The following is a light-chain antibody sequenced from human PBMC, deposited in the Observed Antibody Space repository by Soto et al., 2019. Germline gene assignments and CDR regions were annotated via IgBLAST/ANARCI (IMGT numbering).Light chain of an antibody. V-gene: IGKV3-11*01. Sequence: EIVLTQSPATLSLSPGERATLSCRASQSVSSYLAWYQQKPGQAPRLLIYGASSRATGIPDRFSGSGSGTDFTLTISSLEPDDCAVYYCQQRSSWPTFGQGTKVDI. CDR3: QQRSSWPT. CDR1: QSVSSY. CDR2: GAS. J-gene: IGKJ1*01.